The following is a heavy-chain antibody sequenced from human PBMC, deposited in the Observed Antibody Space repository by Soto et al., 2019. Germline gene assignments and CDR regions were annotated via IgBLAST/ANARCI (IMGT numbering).Heavy chain of an antibody. J-gene: IGHJ4*02. V-gene: IGHV1-69*02. Sequence: QVQLVQSGAEVKKPGSWVKVSCTASGDTFNFYTISWVRQAPGQGLEWMGRTIPMLGMADYPQKFQGRVTISADKSTSTVYMTLPRLRSEDTAVYYCATNYGSGSTAFDYWGQGTLVTVSS. D-gene: IGHD3-10*01. CDR1: GDTFNFYT. CDR2: TIPMLGMA. CDR3: ATNYGSGSTAFDY.